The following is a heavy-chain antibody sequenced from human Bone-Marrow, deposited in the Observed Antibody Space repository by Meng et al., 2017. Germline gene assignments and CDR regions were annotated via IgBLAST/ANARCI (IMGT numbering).Heavy chain of an antibody. D-gene: IGHD1-26*01. CDR3: ARSLRPWGYFAY. Sequence: QGDPRRRGGGLLKHSESRSINRDIYGGAFRGNYWSWIRHPPGNGLEWIGEINHRGRTNYNPSLKSRVTISVDTSKNQFTLKLSSVTAADTAVYYCARSLRPWGYFAYWGQGTLVTVSS. CDR1: GGAFRGNY. J-gene: IGHJ4*02. CDR2: INHRGRT. V-gene: IGHV4-34*01.